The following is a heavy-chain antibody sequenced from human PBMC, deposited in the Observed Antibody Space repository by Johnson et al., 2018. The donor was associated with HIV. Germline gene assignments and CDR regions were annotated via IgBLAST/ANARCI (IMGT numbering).Heavy chain of an antibody. D-gene: IGHD3-9*01. V-gene: IGHV3-30*04. CDR3: AKDPPGVDDIHAFDI. J-gene: IGHJ3*02. CDR2: LSYDGSNK. CDR1: GFTFSSYA. Sequence: QMQLVESGGGVVQPGRSLRLSCAASGFTFSSYAMHWVRQAPGKGLDWVAVLSYDGSNKYYADSVKGRFTISRDNSKNTLYLQMNSLRAEDTAVYYCAKDPPGVDDIHAFDIWGQGTMVTVSS.